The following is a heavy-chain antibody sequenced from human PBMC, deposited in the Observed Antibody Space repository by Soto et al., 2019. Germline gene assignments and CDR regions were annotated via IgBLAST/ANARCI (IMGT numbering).Heavy chain of an antibody. CDR3: AREDDGGDRDYYGLDV. Sequence: ASETLSLTCPFSGGSLRYEYYHWTRIPQSPGEGLEWIGYIHYSGSIIYNPSFKSRVTISVDTSKNQFSLQLSSVTAADTAVYFCAREDDGGDRDYYGLDVWGQGTTVTVSS. CDR2: IHYSGSI. D-gene: IGHD2-21*02. V-gene: IGHV4-30-4*08. J-gene: IGHJ6*02. CDR1: GGSLRYEYYH.